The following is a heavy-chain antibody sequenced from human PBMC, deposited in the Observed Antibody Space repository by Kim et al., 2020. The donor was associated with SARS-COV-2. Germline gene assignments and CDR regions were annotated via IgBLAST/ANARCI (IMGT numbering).Heavy chain of an antibody. J-gene: IGHJ3*01. D-gene: IGHD2-15*01. CDR3: ASSGGT. CDR2: SSSTI. Sequence: SSSTIYYADSVKGRFTISRDNAKNSLYLQMNSLRDEDTAVYYCASSGGTWGQGTMVTVSS. V-gene: IGHV3-48*02.